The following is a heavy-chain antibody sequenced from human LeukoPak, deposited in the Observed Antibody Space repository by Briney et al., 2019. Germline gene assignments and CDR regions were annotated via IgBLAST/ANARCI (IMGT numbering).Heavy chain of an antibody. CDR1: GGSISGHY. V-gene: IGHV4-59*11. CDR2: IYYTGDT. Sequence: SETLSLTCTVSGGSISGHYWGWIRQPPGEGLEWIGYIYYTGDTNYIPSLESRVTISVDTSKNQFSLKLGSVTAADTAIYYCVRVVTGSVDYWGQGALVTVSS. CDR3: VRVVTGSVDY. D-gene: IGHD3-10*01. J-gene: IGHJ4*02.